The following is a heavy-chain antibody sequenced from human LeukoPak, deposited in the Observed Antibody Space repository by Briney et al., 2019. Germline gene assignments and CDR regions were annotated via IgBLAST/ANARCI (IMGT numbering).Heavy chain of an antibody. V-gene: IGHV4-34*01. D-gene: IGHD6-13*01. J-gene: IGHJ5*02. Sequence: SETLSLTCAVYGGSFSGYYWSWIRQPPGKGLEWIGEINHSGSTNYNPSLKSRVTISVDTSKNQFSLKLSSVTAADTAAYYCARGVIVPGIAAAGTCWFDPWGQGTLVTVSS. CDR3: ARGVIVPGIAAAGTCWFDP. CDR1: GGSFSGYY. CDR2: INHSGST.